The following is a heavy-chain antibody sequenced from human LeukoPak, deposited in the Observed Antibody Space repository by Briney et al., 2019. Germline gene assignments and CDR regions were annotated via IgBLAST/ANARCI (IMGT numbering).Heavy chain of an antibody. D-gene: IGHD6-13*01. CDR2: IYHSGST. J-gene: IGHJ4*02. CDR1: GGSISSGGYY. V-gene: IGHV4-30-2*01. CDR3: ARDPPWGQQLDTSADY. Sequence: SQTLSLTCTVSGGSISSGGYYWSWIRQPPGKGLEWIGYIYHSGSTYYNPSLKSRVTISIDKSKNQFSLKLSSVTAADTAVYYCARDPPWGQQLDTSADYWGQGTLVTVSS.